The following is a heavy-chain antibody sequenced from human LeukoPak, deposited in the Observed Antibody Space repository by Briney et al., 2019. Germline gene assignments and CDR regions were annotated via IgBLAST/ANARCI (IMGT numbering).Heavy chain of an antibody. CDR3: ARSYSGGYYPPFDDAFDI. CDR2: IGTAGDT. Sequence: GGSLRLSCAASGFTFSSYDMHWVRQATGKGLEWDSTIGTAGDTYYPGSVKGRFTISRENAKNSLYLQMNSLRAGDTAVYYCARSYSGGYYPPFDDAFDIWGQGTMVTVSS. J-gene: IGHJ3*02. V-gene: IGHV3-13*01. D-gene: IGHD3-10*01. CDR1: GFTFSSYD.